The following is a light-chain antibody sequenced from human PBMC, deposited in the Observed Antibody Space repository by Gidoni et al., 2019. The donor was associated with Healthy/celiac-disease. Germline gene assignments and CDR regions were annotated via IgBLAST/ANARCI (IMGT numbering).Light chain of an antibody. CDR3: QQYYSTLSWT. V-gene: IGKV4-1*01. Sequence: DIVMPQSPDSLAVSLGERATINCKSSQSVLYSSNNKNYLAWYQQKPGQPPKLLIYWASTRESGVPDRFSGSGSGTEFTLTISSLQAEDVAVYYCQQYYSTLSWTFXXXTKVEIK. CDR1: QSVLYSSNNKNY. CDR2: WAS. J-gene: IGKJ1*01.